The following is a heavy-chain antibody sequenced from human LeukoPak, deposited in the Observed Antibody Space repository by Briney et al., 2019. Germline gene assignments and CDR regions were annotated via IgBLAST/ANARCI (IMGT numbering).Heavy chain of an antibody. CDR2: IYPGDSDT. V-gene: IGHV5-51*01. D-gene: IGHD2-2*02. CDR3: ARQRDSCYICGAFDI. J-gene: IGHJ3*02. CDR1: GYSFTSYW. Sequence: GESLKISCKGSGYSFTSYWIGWVRQMPGKGLEWMGIIYPGDSDTRYSPSFQGQVTTSADKSISTAYLQWSSLKASDTAMYYCARQRDSCYICGAFDIWGQGTMVTVSS.